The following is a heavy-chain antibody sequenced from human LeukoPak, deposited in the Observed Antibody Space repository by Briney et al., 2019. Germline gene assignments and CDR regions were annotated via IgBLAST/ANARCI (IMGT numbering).Heavy chain of an antibody. CDR3: ARVDTIFGVVIPYFDY. CDR1: GGSISSYY. J-gene: IGHJ4*02. Sequence: PSETLSLTCTVSGGSISSYYWSWTRQPPGKGLEWIGYIYYSGSTNYNPSLKSRVTISVDTSKNQFSLKLSSVTAADTAVYYCARVDTIFGVVIPYFDYWGQGTLVTVSS. V-gene: IGHV4-59*01. CDR2: IYYSGST. D-gene: IGHD3-3*01.